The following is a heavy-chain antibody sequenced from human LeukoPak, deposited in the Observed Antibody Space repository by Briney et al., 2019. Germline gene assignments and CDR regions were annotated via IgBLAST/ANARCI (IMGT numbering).Heavy chain of an antibody. J-gene: IGHJ4*02. CDR2: ISGSGGST. CDR1: GFTFSSYA. V-gene: IGHV3-23*01. Sequence: PGGSLRLSCAASGFTFSSYAMSWVRQAPGKGLEWVSAISGSGGSTYYADSVKGRFTISRDNSKNTLYLQMNSLRAEDTAVYYCAKEDAYCSGGSCYSYFDYWGQGTLVTVSS. D-gene: IGHD2-15*01. CDR3: AKEDAYCSGGSCYSYFDY.